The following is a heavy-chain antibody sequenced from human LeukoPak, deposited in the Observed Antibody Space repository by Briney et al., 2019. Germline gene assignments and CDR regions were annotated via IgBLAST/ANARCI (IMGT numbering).Heavy chain of an antibody. D-gene: IGHD6-6*01. CDR3: ARDRLAARKNSNYFDY. J-gene: IGHJ4*02. CDR2: IWYDGSSK. Sequence: GGSLRLSCAASGFTFSSYSMNWVRQAPGKGLEWVAVIWYDGSSKYYTDSVKGRFTISRDGSNNTLYLQMNSLRAEDTAVYYCARDRLAARKNSNYFDYWGQGTLVSVSS. V-gene: IGHV3-33*08. CDR1: GFTFSSYS.